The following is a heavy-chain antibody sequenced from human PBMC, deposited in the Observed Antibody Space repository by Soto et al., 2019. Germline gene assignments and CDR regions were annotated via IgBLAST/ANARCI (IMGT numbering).Heavy chain of an antibody. CDR1: GYTFTSYD. Sequence: QVQLVQSGAEVKKPGASVKVSCKASGYTFTSYDINWVRQATGQGLEWMGWMNPNSGNTGYAQKFQGRVTMTRNTSISTAYMELGSLRSEDTAVYYCARRAGSYYERWFDPWGQGTLVTVSS. CDR3: ARRAGSYYERWFDP. CDR2: MNPNSGNT. V-gene: IGHV1-8*01. J-gene: IGHJ5*02. D-gene: IGHD1-26*01.